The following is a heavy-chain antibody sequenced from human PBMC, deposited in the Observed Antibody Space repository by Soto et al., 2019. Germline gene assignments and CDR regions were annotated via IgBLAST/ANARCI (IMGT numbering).Heavy chain of an antibody. CDR1: GGSISSSSYY. D-gene: IGHD6-13*01. Sequence: PSETLSLTCTVSGGSISSSSYYWGWIRQPPGKGMEWIGSIYYSGSTYYNPSLKSRVTISVDTSKNQFSLKLSSVTAADTAVYYCASPGIAAAGTGVDPWGQGTLVTVSS. CDR2: IYYSGST. CDR3: ASPGIAAAGTGVDP. V-gene: IGHV4-39*01. J-gene: IGHJ5*02.